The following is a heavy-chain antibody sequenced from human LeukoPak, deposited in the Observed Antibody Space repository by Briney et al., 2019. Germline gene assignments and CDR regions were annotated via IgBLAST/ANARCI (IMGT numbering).Heavy chain of an antibody. CDR1: GFTFSSYG. CDR3: AKSQRNYDILTGSDY. CDR2: IRYDGSNK. J-gene: IGHJ4*02. Sequence: TGGSLRLSCAASGFTFSSYGMHWVRQAPGKGLEWVAFIRYDGSNKYYADSVKGRFTISRDNSKNTLYLQMNSLSAEDTAVYYCAKSQRNYDILTGSDYWGQGTLVTVSS. D-gene: IGHD3-9*01. V-gene: IGHV3-30*02.